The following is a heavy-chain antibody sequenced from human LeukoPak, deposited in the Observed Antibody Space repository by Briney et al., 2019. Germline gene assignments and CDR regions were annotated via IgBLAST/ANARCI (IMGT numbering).Heavy chain of an antibody. CDR3: AQDRSVDTMIAYRQRAFDAFDI. J-gene: IGHJ3*02. CDR2: ISGSGGST. D-gene: IGHD3-22*01. CDR1: GFTFSSYA. Sequence: GGSLRLSCAASGFTFSSYAMSWVRQAPGKGLEWVSAISGSGGSTYYADSVKGRFTISRDNSKNTLYLQMNSLRAEDTAVYYCAQDRSVDTMIAYRQRAFDAFDIWGQGTMVTVSS. V-gene: IGHV3-23*01.